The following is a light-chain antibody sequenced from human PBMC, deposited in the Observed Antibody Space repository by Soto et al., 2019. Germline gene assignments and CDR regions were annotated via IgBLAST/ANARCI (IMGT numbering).Light chain of an antibody. J-gene: IGLJ2*01. CDR2: SSN. CDR1: SSNIGDNT. Sequence: QSVLSQPPSASGTPGQRVTISCSGSSSNIGDNTVNWYKQLPGAAPTLLIYSSNQRPSGVPDRFSGSKSGTSASLAISGLQSEDEGDYYCAAWDDSLNGHVVFGGGTKLTVL. V-gene: IGLV1-44*01. CDR3: AAWDDSLNGHVV.